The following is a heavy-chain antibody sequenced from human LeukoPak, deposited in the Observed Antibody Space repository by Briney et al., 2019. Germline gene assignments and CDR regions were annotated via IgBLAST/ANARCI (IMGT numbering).Heavy chain of an antibody. D-gene: IGHD3-22*01. CDR3: ARDLFNDSSGYYSDY. CDR1: GGTFSSYA. V-gene: IGHV1-69*04. CDR2: IIPILGIA. J-gene: IGHJ4*02. Sequence: SVKVSCKASGGTFSSYAISWVRQAPGQGLEWMGRIIPILGIANYARKFQGRVTITADKSTSTAYMELSSLRSEDTAVYYCARDLFNDSSGYYSDYWGQGTLVTVSS.